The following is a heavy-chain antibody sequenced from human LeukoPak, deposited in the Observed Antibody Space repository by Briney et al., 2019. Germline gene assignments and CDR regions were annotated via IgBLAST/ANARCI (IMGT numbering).Heavy chain of an antibody. Sequence: ASVKVSCKASGGTFSSYAISWVRQAPGQGLEWMGGIIPIFGTANYAQKFQGRVTITTDESTSTAYMELSSLRAEDTAVYYCAKDGPLPYTSTSFGRHFLEYWGQGTLVTVSS. CDR2: IIPIFGTA. J-gene: IGHJ4*02. CDR1: GGTFSSYA. CDR3: AKDGPLPYTSTSFGRHFLEY. V-gene: IGHV1-69*05. D-gene: IGHD6-13*01.